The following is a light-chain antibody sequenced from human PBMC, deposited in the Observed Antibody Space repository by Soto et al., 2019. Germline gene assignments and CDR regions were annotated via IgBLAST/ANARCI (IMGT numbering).Light chain of an antibody. CDR3: QQRWTWPLT. V-gene: IGKV3-11*01. CDR1: QSVKNF. Sequence: ELVLTQSPATLSLSPGEIATLSCSASQSVKNFLAWYQQKPGQAPRLLIFEAVSRATGIPPRFSGSESGTDFTLTITGLEPEDFAVYYCQQRWTWPLTAGGATRVEIK. J-gene: IGKJ4*01. CDR2: EAV.